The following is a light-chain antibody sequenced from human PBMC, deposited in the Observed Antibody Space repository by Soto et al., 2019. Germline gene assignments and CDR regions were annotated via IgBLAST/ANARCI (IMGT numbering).Light chain of an antibody. CDR1: SSDVGDYNY. Sequence: QSVLTQPASVSGSPGQSVTISCTGTSSDVGDYNYVSWYQQRPGKAPKLIIYDVTKRPSGVPDRFSGSKSGNTASLTISGLQAEDEAEYYCRSYAGTYTYVFGTGTKVTVL. CDR2: DVT. V-gene: IGLV2-11*01. J-gene: IGLJ1*01. CDR3: RSYAGTYTYV.